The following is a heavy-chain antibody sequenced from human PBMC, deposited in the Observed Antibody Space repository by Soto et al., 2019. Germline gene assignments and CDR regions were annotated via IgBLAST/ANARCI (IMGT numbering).Heavy chain of an antibody. CDR3: ARDGSYYYDSSGPSYGMDV. CDR1: GGTFSSYA. J-gene: IGHJ6*02. Sequence: SVKVSCKASGGTFSSYAVSWVRQAPGQGLEWMGGIIPIFGTANYAQKFQGRVTITADESTSTAYMELSSLRSEDTAVYYCARDGSYYYDSSGPSYGMDVWGQGTTVTVSS. D-gene: IGHD3-22*01. V-gene: IGHV1-69*13. CDR2: IIPIFGTA.